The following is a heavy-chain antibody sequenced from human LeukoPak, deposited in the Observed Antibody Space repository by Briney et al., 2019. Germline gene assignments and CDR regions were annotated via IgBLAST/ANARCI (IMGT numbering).Heavy chain of an antibody. V-gene: IGHV1-3*01. J-gene: IGHJ5*02. Sequence: ASVKVSCKASGYTFTSYAMHWVRQAPGQRLEWMGWINAGNGNTKYSQKFQGRVTITRDSSASTAYMELSSLRSEDTAVYYCARVAVAGRKNWFDPWGQGTLVTVSS. CDR2: INAGNGNT. CDR3: ARVAVAGRKNWFDP. D-gene: IGHD6-19*01. CDR1: GYTFTSYA.